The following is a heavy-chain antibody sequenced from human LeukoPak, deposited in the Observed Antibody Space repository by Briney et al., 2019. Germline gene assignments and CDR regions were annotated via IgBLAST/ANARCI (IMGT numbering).Heavy chain of an antibody. CDR2: ISSSGSTI. D-gene: IGHD1-26*01. Sequence: GGSLRLSCAASGFTFSSYEMNWVRQAPGKGLEWVSYISSSGSTIYYADSVKGRFTISRDNPKNSLYLQMNSLRAEDTAVYYCATQVGDGGYFDYWGQGTLVTVSS. J-gene: IGHJ4*02. V-gene: IGHV3-48*03. CDR1: GFTFSSYE. CDR3: ATQVGDGGYFDY.